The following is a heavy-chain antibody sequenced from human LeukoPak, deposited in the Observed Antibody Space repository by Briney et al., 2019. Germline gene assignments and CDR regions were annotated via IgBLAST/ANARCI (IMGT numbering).Heavy chain of an antibody. CDR3: ATEEYYYGMAV. V-gene: IGHV3-30*03. CDR1: GFSFSRSG. Sequence: PGGSLRLSCTASGFSFSRSGMHWVRQAPGKGLEWVAVMSFDGSIEFYTDSVKGRFTISRDNSKNTLYLQMNSLRAEDTAVYHCATEEYYYGMAVWGQGTTVTVSS. J-gene: IGHJ6*02. CDR2: MSFDGSIE.